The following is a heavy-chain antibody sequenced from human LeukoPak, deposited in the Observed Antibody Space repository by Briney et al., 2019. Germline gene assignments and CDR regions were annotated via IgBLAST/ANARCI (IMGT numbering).Heavy chain of an antibody. Sequence: ASVKVSCKASGYTFTSYYMHWVRQAPGQGLEWMGGIIPIFGTANYAQKFQGRVTITADKSTSTAYMELSSLRSEDTAVYYCAREAVDTAMDESYWGQGTLVTVSS. CDR3: AREAVDTAMDESY. D-gene: IGHD5-18*01. CDR2: IIPIFGTA. CDR1: GYTFTSYY. J-gene: IGHJ4*02. V-gene: IGHV1-69*06.